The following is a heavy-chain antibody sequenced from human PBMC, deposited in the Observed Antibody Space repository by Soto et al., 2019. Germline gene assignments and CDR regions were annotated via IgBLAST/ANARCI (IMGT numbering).Heavy chain of an antibody. CDR2: ISAYNGNT. CDR3: ALVVVTAIRNWFDP. Sequence: GASVKVSCKASGYTFTSYGISWVRQAPGQGLEWMGWISAYNGNTNYAQKLQGRVTMTTDTSTNTAYMELRSLRSDDTAVYYCALVVVTAIRNWFDPWGQGTLVTVSS. D-gene: IGHD2-21*02. CDR1: GYTFTSYG. J-gene: IGHJ5*02. V-gene: IGHV1-18*01.